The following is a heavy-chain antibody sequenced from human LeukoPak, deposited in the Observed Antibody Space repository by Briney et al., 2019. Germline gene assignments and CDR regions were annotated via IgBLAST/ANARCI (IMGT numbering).Heavy chain of an antibody. V-gene: IGHV3-30*02. D-gene: IGHD6-13*01. CDR1: GCTFSSYG. Sequence: GGSLRLSCGASGCTFSSYGMHWVRQAPGKGLEWVAFIRYDGSNKYYADSVKGRFTISRDNSKNTLYLQMNSLRAEDTAVYYCAKLTSYSSSWYRWFDHWGQGTLVTVP. J-gene: IGHJ5*02. CDR3: AKLTSYSSSWYRWFDH. CDR2: IRYDGSNK.